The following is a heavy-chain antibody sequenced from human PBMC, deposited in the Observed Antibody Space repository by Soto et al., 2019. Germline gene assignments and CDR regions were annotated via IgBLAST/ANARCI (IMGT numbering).Heavy chain of an antibody. CDR1: GFTFGTYA. CDR3: AKFRGPSYSYYYMDV. CDR2: ISGSGRTT. V-gene: IGHV3-23*01. Sequence: EVQLLESGGGLVQPGGSLRLSCAASGFTFGTYAMKWLRQAPGRGLECVSFISGSGRTTYYADSVKGRFTGSRDNSKNTMYLQMNSLRAEDTALYYCAKFRGPSYSYYYMDVWGKGTTVTVSS. J-gene: IGHJ6*03. D-gene: IGHD3-16*01.